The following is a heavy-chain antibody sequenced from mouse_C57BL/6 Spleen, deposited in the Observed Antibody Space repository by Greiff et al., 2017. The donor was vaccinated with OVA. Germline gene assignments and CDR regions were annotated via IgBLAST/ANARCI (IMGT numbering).Heavy chain of an antibody. CDR1: GYTFTSYW. D-gene: IGHD2-2*01. CDR2: IYPGSGST. V-gene: IGHV1-55*01. Sequence: VQLQQPGAELVKPGASVKMSCKASGYTFTSYWITWVKQRPGQGLEWIGDIYPGSGSTNYNEKFKSKATLTVDTSSSTAYMQLSSLTSEDAAVYYCAREGRVTTGFDYWGQGTTLTVSS. CDR3: AREGRVTTGFDY. J-gene: IGHJ2*01.